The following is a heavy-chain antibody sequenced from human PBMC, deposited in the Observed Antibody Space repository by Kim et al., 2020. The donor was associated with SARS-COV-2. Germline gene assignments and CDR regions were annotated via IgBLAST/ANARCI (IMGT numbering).Heavy chain of an antibody. CDR3: ARVSPDYFDY. J-gene: IGHJ4*02. V-gene: IGHV4-30-2*04. Sequence: SSYCNPSLKSRVTRSVDTSKKQFSRKLSSVTAADTAVYYWARVSPDYFDYWGQGTLVTVSS. CDR2: SS.